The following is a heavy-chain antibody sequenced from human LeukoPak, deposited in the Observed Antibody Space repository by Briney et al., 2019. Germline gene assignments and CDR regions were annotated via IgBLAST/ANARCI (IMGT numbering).Heavy chain of an antibody. Sequence: GGSLRLSCAASGFSFSSNTMNWLRQAPGKGLQWVSSISSSSTYIYYADSLKGRFTISRDNAKNSLYLQMNSLRAEDTAVYYCAREGGTIYYYYGMDVWGQGTTVTVSS. D-gene: IGHD3-16*01. CDR1: GFSFSSNT. CDR2: ISSSSTYI. V-gene: IGHV3-21*01. CDR3: AREGGTIYYYYGMDV. J-gene: IGHJ6*01.